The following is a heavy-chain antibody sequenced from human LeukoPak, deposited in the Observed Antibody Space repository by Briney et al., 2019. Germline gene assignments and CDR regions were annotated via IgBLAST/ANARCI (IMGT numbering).Heavy chain of an antibody. CDR1: GFTFSSYW. V-gene: IGHV3-74*01. CDR2: INSDGSST. D-gene: IGHD3-3*01. Sequence: GSLRLSCAASGFTFSSYWMHWVRQAPGKGLVWVSRINSDGSSTSYADSVKGRFTISRDNAKNTLYLQMNSLRAEDTAVYYCARVYYDFWSGYPGFGSKYYFDYWGQGTLVTVSS. CDR3: ARVYYDFWSGYPGFGSKYYFDY. J-gene: IGHJ4*02.